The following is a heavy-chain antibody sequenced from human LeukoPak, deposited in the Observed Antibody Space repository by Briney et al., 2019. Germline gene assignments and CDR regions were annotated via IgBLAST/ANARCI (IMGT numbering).Heavy chain of an antibody. CDR2: INHSGST. J-gene: IGHJ4*02. Sequence: SETLSLTCAVYGGSFSGYYWSWIRQPPGKGLEWIGEINHSGSTNYNPSLKSRVTISVDTSKSQFSLKLNSMTAADTAVYYCARGAQTYYDKAPVDYWGQGNLVTVSS. CDR1: GGSFSGYY. CDR3: ARGAQTYYDKAPVDY. V-gene: IGHV4-34*01. D-gene: IGHD3-22*01.